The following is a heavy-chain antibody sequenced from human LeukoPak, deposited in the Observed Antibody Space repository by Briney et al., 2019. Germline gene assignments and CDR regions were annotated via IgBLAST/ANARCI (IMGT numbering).Heavy chain of an antibody. D-gene: IGHD3-10*01. Sequence: GRSLRLSCAASGFTFDDYAMHWVRQAPGKGLEWVSGISWNSGSIGYADSVKGRFTISGDNAKNSLYLQMNSLRAEDTALYYCAKATYGSGSYGWFDPWGQGTLVTVSS. J-gene: IGHJ5*02. V-gene: IGHV3-9*01. CDR1: GFTFDDYA. CDR2: ISWNSGSI. CDR3: AKATYGSGSYGWFDP.